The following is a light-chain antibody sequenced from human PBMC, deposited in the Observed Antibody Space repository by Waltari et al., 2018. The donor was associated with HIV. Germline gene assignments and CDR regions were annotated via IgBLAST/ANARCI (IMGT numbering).Light chain of an antibody. CDR3: QSYDSNNVL. CDR1: SGSIASYY. CDR2: EDN. Sequence: HSVSESPGKTVIISCSRSSGSIASYYVQWYQQRPGSSPTTVIYEDNQRPSGVPDRFSGSIDSSSNSASLTISGLKTEDEADYYCQSYDSNNVLFGGGTKLTVL. J-gene: IGLJ2*01. V-gene: IGLV6-57*01.